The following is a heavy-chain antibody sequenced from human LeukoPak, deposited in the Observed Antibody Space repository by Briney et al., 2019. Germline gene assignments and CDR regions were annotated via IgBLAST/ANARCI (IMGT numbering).Heavy chain of an antibody. V-gene: IGHV4-39*07. J-gene: IGHJ4*02. D-gene: IGHD6-13*01. CDR3: ARGSKAAPGTFDY. CDR2: IYYNGIT. Sequence: SETLSLTCIVSGGSISSNGFYWGWIRQPPGKGLEWIGSIYYNGITYYNPSLKSRVTISADTSKNQFSLKLSSVTAADTAVYYCARGSKAAPGTFDYWGQGTLVTVSS. CDR1: GGSISSNGFY.